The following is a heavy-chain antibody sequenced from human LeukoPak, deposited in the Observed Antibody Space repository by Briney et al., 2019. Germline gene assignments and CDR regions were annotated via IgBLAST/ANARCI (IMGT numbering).Heavy chain of an antibody. CDR3: ARGDVEMATIDAFDI. Sequence: GSSVKVSCKASGGTFSSYAISWVRQAPGQGLEWMGRIIPILGIANYAQKFQGRVTMTADKSTSTAYMELSSLRSEDTAVYYCARGDVEMATIDAFDIWGQGTMVTVSS. CDR2: IIPILGIA. V-gene: IGHV1-69*04. CDR1: GGTFSSYA. J-gene: IGHJ3*02. D-gene: IGHD5-24*01.